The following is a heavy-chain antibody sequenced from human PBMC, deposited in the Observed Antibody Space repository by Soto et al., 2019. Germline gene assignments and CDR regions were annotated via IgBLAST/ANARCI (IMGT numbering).Heavy chain of an antibody. CDR2: ISSSSSTI. CDR1: GFTFSSYS. J-gene: IGHJ5*02. D-gene: IGHD6-19*01. CDR3: AKPRMGLDSGSGWDNNWFDP. V-gene: IGHV3-48*04. Sequence: GGSLRLSCAASGFTFSSYSMNWVRQAPGKGLEWVSYISSSSSTIYYADSVKGRFTISRDNAKNSLYLQMNSLRAEDTAVYYCAKPRMGLDSGSGWDNNWFDPWGQGTLVTVSS.